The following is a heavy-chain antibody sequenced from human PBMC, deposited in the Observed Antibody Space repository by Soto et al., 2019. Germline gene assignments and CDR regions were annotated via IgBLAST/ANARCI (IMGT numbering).Heavy chain of an antibody. J-gene: IGHJ4*02. V-gene: IGHV4-39*01. CDR2: IYYSGST. CDR1: GGSISSSSYY. CDR3: ARCGFGVVINDY. D-gene: IGHD3-3*01. Sequence: SETLSLTCTVSGGSISSSSYYWGWIRQPPGKGLEWIGSIYYSGSTYYNPSLKSRVTISVDTSKNQFSLKLSSVTAADTAVYYCARCGFGVVINDYWGQGTLVTVSS.